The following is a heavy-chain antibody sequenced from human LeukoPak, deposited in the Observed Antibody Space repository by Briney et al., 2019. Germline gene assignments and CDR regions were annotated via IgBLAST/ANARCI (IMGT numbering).Heavy chain of an antibody. CDR2: ISVYNGNT. CDR1: GYIFTSYD. V-gene: IGHV1-18*01. Sequence: GASVKVSCQASGYIFTSYDISWGRQGPGQGREWMGRISVYNGNTNYEHKLQGRVSMTTDTCTSKAYMALRSLRSGDTAVYYCARVYYYAISGYYYFDAFDIWGQGTMVTVSS. D-gene: IGHD3-22*01. J-gene: IGHJ3*02. CDR3: ARVYYYAISGYYYFDAFDI.